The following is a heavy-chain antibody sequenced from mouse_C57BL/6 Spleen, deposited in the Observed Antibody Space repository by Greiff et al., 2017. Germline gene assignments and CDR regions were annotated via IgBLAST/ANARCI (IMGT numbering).Heavy chain of an antibody. CDR2: ISSGSSTI. V-gene: IGHV5-17*01. CDR1: GFTFSDYG. D-gene: IGHD1-1*01. J-gene: IGHJ1*03. CDR3: ARSYYGSWYFDV. Sequence: EVKLVESGGGLVKPGGSLKLSCAASGFTFSDYGMHWVRQAPEKGLEWVAYISSGSSTIYYADTVKGRFTISRDNAKNTLFLQMTSLRSEDTAMYYCARSYYGSWYFDVWGTGTTVTVSS.